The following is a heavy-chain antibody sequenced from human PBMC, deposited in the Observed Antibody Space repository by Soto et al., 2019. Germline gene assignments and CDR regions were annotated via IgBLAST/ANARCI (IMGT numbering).Heavy chain of an antibody. CDR3: AKRAGYSSGWLDY. V-gene: IGHV3-23*01. Sequence: EVQLLESGGGLVQPGGSLRLSCTASGFTFSSYAMGWVRQVPGKGLEWVSTISGSGGSTYYTDSVKGRFTISRDNSKNTLYLQMNSLRVEDTAVYYCAKRAGYSSGWLDYWGQGTLVTVSS. CDR2: ISGSGGST. CDR1: GFTFSSYA. J-gene: IGHJ4*02. D-gene: IGHD2-15*01.